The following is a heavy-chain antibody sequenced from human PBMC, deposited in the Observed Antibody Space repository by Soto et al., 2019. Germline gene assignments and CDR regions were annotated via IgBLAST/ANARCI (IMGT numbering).Heavy chain of an antibody. D-gene: IGHD1-1*01. CDR3: AREPATAKPEGVDF. CDR2: INPNSGGT. CDR1: GYTFSDYY. Sequence: QVQMGQSGAEVRKHGASVKVSCKASGYTFSDYYIHWVRQAPGQGLEWMGWINPNSGGTKYAPKFQGGVTMTRDTSITTAYMELSRLRSGDTAVYYCAREPATAKPEGVDFWGQGTLVTVSS. V-gene: IGHV1-2*02. J-gene: IGHJ4*02.